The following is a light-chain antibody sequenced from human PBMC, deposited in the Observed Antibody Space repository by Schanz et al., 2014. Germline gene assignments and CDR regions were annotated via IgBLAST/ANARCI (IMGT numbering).Light chain of an antibody. CDR2: DAS. J-gene: IGKJ1*01. CDR3: QQFNKWPPT. V-gene: IGKV3D-15*01. CDR1: QNVNSH. Sequence: EIVLTQSPGTLSLSPGERATLSCRASQNVNSHLDWYQQRPGQSPRLLIYDASNRATGIPARFSGSGSGTEFTLTISSLQSEDFAVYYCQQFNKWPPTFGPGTKVEIK.